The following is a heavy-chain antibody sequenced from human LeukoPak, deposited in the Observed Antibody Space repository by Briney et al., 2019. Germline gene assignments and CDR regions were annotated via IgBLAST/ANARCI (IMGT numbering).Heavy chain of an antibody. CDR2: ISSSSSYI. V-gene: IGHV3-21*01. CDR3: AKVGYCGGDCDPGYFDY. J-gene: IGHJ4*02. D-gene: IGHD2-21*02. Sequence: GGSLRLSCAASGFTFSSYSMNWVRQAPGKGLEWVSSISSSSSYIYYADSVKGRFTISRDNAKNSLYLQMNSLRAEDTAVYYCAKVGYCGGDCDPGYFDYWGQGTLVTVSS. CDR1: GFTFSSYS.